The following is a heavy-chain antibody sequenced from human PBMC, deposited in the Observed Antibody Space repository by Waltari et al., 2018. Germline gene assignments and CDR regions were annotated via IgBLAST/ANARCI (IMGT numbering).Heavy chain of an antibody. CDR1: GFTFSSYG. D-gene: IGHD3-10*01. V-gene: IGHV3-30*02. Sequence: QVQLVESGGGVVQPGGSLRLSCAASGFTFSSYGLHWVRQAPGKGLEWGAVIRYDGSNKYYADSVKGRFTISRDNSKNTLYLQMNSLRAEDTAVYYCAKANMVQGVIYAFDIWGQGTMVTVSS. CDR2: IRYDGSNK. J-gene: IGHJ3*02. CDR3: AKANMVQGVIYAFDI.